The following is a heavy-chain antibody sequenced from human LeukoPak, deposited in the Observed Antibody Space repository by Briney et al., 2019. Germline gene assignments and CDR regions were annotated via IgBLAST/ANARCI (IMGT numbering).Heavy chain of an antibody. V-gene: IGHV3-7*05. CDR3: PRDSWTCGF. CDR2: IKQDGSKI. D-gene: IGHD6-25*01. Sequence: GGSLRLFCAASGFSLKNYYMNWVRQAPGRGLEWVASIKQDGSKIFYLDSVKGRFTISRDNARNSLNLHMHSLSVEDTAVYFCPRDSWTCGFWGQGTLVTVSS. J-gene: IGHJ4*02. CDR1: GFSLKNYY.